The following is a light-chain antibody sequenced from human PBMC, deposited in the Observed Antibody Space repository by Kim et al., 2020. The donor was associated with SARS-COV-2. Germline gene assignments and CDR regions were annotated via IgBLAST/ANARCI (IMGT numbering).Light chain of an antibody. CDR2: DVS. Sequence: QSALTQPASVSGSPGQSITISCTGTSGDVGGYNLVSWYQHHPGQAPKLIIYDVSERPSGISDRFSASKSGNMASLTISGLQAADEADYYCCSFAGSVTSVIFGGGTQLTVL. CDR3: CSFAGSVTSVI. V-gene: IGLV2-23*02. CDR1: SGDVGGYNL. J-gene: IGLJ2*01.